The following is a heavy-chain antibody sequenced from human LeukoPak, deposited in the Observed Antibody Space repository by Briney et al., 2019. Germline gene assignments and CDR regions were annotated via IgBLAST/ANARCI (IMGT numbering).Heavy chain of an antibody. D-gene: IGHD3-9*01. V-gene: IGHV5-51*01. CDR2: IYPDDSDT. CDR3: ARERGTGWIAFDL. CDR1: GDTFTNYW. Sequence: GESLKISCKGSGDTFTNYWIACVRQMPGKDLESMGIIYPDDSDTRYSPSFQGQVTISVDQSISTAYMQWSSLKASDTATYYCARERGTGWIAFDLWGQGTMVTVSS. J-gene: IGHJ3*01.